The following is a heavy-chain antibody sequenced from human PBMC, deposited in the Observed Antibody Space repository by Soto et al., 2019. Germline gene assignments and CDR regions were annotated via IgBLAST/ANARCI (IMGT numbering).Heavy chain of an antibody. V-gene: IGHV3-7*03. CDR1: GLTCISGW. J-gene: IGHJ6*02. CDR3: ARYSCSSTSFYLYGMDV. D-gene: IGHD2-2*01. CDR2: IKQDGSEK. Sequence: ALRVLCGASGLTCISGWMSWVRRVGGKGVEWVANIKQDGSEKYYVDSVKGRFTISRDNAKNSLYLQMNSLRAEDTAVYYCARYSCSSTSFYLYGMDVWGQGTTVTVSS.